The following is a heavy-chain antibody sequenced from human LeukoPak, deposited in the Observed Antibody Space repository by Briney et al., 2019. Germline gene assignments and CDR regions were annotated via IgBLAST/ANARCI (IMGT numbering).Heavy chain of an antibody. J-gene: IGHJ5*02. CDR1: GGSFSGYY. CDR2: INHSGST. Sequence: SETLSLTRAVYGGSFSGYYWSWIRQPPGKGLEWIGEINHSGSTNYNPSLKSRVTISVDTSKNQFSLKLSSVTAADTAVYYCARGLYDFWSGYYIAWFDPWGQGTLVTVSS. CDR3: ARGLYDFWSGYYIAWFDP. D-gene: IGHD3-3*01. V-gene: IGHV4-34*01.